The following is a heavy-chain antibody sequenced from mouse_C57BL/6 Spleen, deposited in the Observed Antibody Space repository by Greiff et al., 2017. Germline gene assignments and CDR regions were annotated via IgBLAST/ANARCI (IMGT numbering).Heavy chain of an antibody. D-gene: IGHD1-1*01. CDR2: IYPRSGNT. V-gene: IGHV1-81*01. CDR1: GYTFTSYG. Sequence: QVQLQQSGAELARPGASVKLSCKASGYTFTSYGISWVKQRTGQGLEWIGEIYPRSGNTYYNEKFKGKATLTADKSSSTAYMELRSLPSEDSEVSFCANIYYFGSSYCFDYWGQGTTLTVSS. CDR3: ANIYYFGSSYCFDY. J-gene: IGHJ2*01.